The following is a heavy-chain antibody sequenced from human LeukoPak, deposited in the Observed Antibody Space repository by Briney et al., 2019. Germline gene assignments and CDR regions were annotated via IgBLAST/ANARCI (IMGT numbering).Heavy chain of an antibody. CDR3: ASPGAVTQTPAGPFDY. CDR1: GGSISSSNYY. V-gene: IGHV4-39*01. CDR2: ICYSGCT. Sequence: SETLSFTCTVSGGSISSSNYYWSWCRQPPGKGLECFGSICYSGCTYYDPSSQCRVTLSVYTNKYQFSLTPRSVTAADSPLYYGASPGAVTQTPAGPFDYWGQGTLVTVSS. J-gene: IGHJ4*02. D-gene: IGHD4-17*01.